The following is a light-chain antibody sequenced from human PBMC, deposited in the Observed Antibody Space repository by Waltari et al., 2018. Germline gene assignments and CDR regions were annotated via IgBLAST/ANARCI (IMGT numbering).Light chain of an antibody. CDR3: QTGGFGIWV. CDR1: SAHSNSP. Sequence: QLMLTQSPSPSPSLGASVTLTCTLSSAHSNSPIACPQQQPEKGPRYLMTVNSDGSHIKGDGIPDRFSGSGSGAERYLTISSLQSEDETDYYCQTGGFGIWVFGGGTKLTVL. V-gene: IGLV4-69*01. CDR2: VNSDGSH. J-gene: IGLJ3*02.